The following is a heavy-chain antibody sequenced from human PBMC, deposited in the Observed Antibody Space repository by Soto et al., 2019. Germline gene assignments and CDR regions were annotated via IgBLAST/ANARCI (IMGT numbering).Heavy chain of an antibody. CDR2: ISFNGINT. V-gene: IGHV3-30-3*01. D-gene: IGHD3-9*01. Sequence: PGGSLRLSCAGSGFTFSDYAMNWVRQAPGRGPEWLALISFNGINTYYADSVKGRFTISRDNSKNTLFLQMNTLRAEDTAVYYCARDVSGFEYFDFWGQGTLVTVSS. CDR1: GFTFSDYA. CDR3: ARDVSGFEYFDF. J-gene: IGHJ4*02.